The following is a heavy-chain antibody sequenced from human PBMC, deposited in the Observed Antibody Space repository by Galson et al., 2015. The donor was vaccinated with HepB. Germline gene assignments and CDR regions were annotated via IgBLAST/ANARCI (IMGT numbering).Heavy chain of an antibody. V-gene: IGHV5-10-1*01. J-gene: IGHJ6*02. D-gene: IGHD3-10*01. CDR3: ARLYGSGSYYYYYYGMDV. CDR1: GSSFTSYW. Sequence: QSGAEVKKPGESLRISCKGSGSSFTSYWISWVRQMPGKGLEWMGRIDPSDSYTNYSPSFQGHVTISADKSISTAYLQWSSLKASDTAMYYCARLYGSGSYYYYYYGMDVRGQGTTVTVSS. CDR2: IDPSDSYT.